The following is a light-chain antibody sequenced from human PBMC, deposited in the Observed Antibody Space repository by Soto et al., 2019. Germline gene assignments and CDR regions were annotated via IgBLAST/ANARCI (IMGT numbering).Light chain of an antibody. J-gene: IGKJ4*01. CDR3: QQSNSDPT. V-gene: IGKV1-39*01. CDR1: QSISTY. CDR2: AAS. Sequence: DIQMTQSPSSLSVSVGDRVTIACRAGQSISTYLNWYQQKPGKAPKLLIFAASSLKSGVPSRFSGSGSGTDFTLTINSLQLEDFATYYCQQSNSDPTFGGGTKVEIK.